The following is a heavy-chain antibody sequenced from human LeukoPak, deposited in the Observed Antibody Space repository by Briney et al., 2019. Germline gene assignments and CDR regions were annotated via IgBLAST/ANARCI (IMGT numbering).Heavy chain of an antibody. Sequence: GGSLRLSCAASGFTFSSYAMSWVRQAPGKGLEWVSAISGSGGSTYYADSVKGRFTISRDNSKNTLYLQMNSLRAEDTAVYYCAKDGSITMIVVVIIPDYFDYWGQGTLVTVSS. D-gene: IGHD3-22*01. J-gene: IGHJ4*02. CDR3: AKDGSITMIVVVIIPDYFDY. V-gene: IGHV3-23*01. CDR2: ISGSGGST. CDR1: GFTFSSYA.